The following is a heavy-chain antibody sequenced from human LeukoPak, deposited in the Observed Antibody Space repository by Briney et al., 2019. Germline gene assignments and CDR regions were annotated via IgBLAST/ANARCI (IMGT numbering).Heavy chain of an antibody. CDR3: ARAGIAARRAGAFDI. J-gene: IGHJ3*02. CDR2: IYHSGST. D-gene: IGHD6-6*01. V-gene: IGHV4-30-2*01. CDR1: GGSISSGGYS. Sequence: SETLSLTCAVSGGSISSGGYSWSRIRQPPGKGLEWIGYIYHSGSTYYNPSLKSRVTISVDRSKNQFSLKLSSVTAADTAVYYCARAGIAARRAGAFDIWGQGTMVTVSS.